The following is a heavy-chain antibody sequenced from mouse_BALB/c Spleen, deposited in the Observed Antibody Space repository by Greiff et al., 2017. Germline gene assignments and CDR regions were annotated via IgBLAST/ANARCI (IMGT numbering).Heavy chain of an antibody. CDR3: ARGGTTASTYYYAMDY. D-gene: IGHD1-2*01. Sequence: VHVKQSGPELVKPGASVKMSCKASGYTFTSYVMHWVKQKPGQGLEWIGYINPYNDGTKYNEKFKGKATLTSDKSSSTAYMELSSLTSEDSAVYYCARGGTTASTYYYAMDYWGQGTSVTVSS. V-gene: IGHV1-14*01. J-gene: IGHJ4*01. CDR1: GYTFTSYV. CDR2: INPYNDGT.